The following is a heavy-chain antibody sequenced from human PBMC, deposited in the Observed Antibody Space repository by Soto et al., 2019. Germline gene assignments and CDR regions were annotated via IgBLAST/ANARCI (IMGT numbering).Heavy chain of an antibody. CDR3: FKEKRGYSYGEH. CDR1: GFTFSNYG. Sequence: QVQLVESGGGVVQPGRSLRLSCAASGFTFSNYGMHWVRQAPGKGLEWEAVISYDGRDKHYLDSVKGRFTVSRDNSKNTLYLQMNSLRTEDTAVYYCFKEKRGYSYGEHWGQGTLVTVSS. V-gene: IGHV3-30*18. D-gene: IGHD5-18*01. J-gene: IGHJ4*02. CDR2: ISYDGRDK.